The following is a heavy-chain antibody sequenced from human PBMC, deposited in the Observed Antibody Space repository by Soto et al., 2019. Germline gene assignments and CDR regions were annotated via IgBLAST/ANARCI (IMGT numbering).Heavy chain of an antibody. CDR3: ARSQGSSTSLEIYYYYCYGMDV. CDR2: IIPIPGTA. Sequence: QVQLVQSGAEVKKPGSSVKVSCKASGGTFSSYAISWVRQAPGQGLEWMGGIIPIPGTANYAQKFQGRVTTTADESTSTAYMELSSLRSEDTAVYYCARSQGSSTSLEIYYYYCYGMDVWGQGTTVTVSS. J-gene: IGHJ6*02. D-gene: IGHD2-2*01. V-gene: IGHV1-69*01. CDR1: GGTFSSYA.